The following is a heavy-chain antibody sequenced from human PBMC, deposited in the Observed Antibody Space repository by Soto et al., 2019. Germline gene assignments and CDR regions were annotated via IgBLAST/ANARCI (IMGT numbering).Heavy chain of an antibody. CDR1: GGSMSSGGYS. CDR2: IYHNGRP. CDR3: ARVPDV. J-gene: IGHJ6*02. V-gene: IGHV4-30-2*01. Sequence: QLQLQESGSGLVKPSQTLSLTCAVSGGSMSSGGYSWSWIRQPPGKGLEWIGYIYHNGRPYYNPSLXSRXTISVDRSKNQFSLKLSSVTAADTAVYYCARVPDVWGQGTTVTVSS.